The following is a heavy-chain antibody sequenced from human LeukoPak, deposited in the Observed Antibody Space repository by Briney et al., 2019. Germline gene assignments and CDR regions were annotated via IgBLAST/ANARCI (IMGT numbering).Heavy chain of an antibody. Sequence: SVKVSCKASGGTFSSYAISWVRQAPGQGLEWMGGIIPIFGTANYAQKFQGRVTITADESTSTAYMELSSLRSEDTAVYYCARAYCSSTSCYLSGMDVWGQGTTVTVSS. V-gene: IGHV1-69*13. CDR3: ARAYCSSTSCYLSGMDV. CDR2: IIPIFGTA. CDR1: GGTFSSYA. D-gene: IGHD2-2*01. J-gene: IGHJ6*02.